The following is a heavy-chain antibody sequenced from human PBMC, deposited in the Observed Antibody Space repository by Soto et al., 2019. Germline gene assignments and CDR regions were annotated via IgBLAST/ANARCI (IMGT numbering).Heavy chain of an antibody. D-gene: IGHD1-7*01. CDR2: ITSSSAFL. V-gene: IGHV3-21*01. CDR3: ARETASGTTNLDY. J-gene: IGHJ4*02. CDR1: GFTFSSYS. Sequence: EVQLVESGGRLVKPGGSLRLSCAASGFTFSSYSMNWVRQAPGKGLEWVSSITSSSAFLYYADSLKGRFTISRDNARNSLYLQMHSLRAEDTAVYYCARETASGTTNLDYWGQGTLVTVSS.